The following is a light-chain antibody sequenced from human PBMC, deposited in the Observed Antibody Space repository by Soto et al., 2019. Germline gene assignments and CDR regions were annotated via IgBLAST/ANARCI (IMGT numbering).Light chain of an antibody. CDR2: GAS. CDR3: HQYGSSPFT. V-gene: IGKV3-20*01. CDR1: QIVSPNY. J-gene: IGKJ3*01. Sequence: EVVLTQSPATLSLSPGERATLSCRANQIVSPNYLAWYQQKPGQAPRLLIYGASSRATGIPDRFSGSGSGTDFTLTISRLEPEDFAVFYCHQYGSSPFTFGPGTKVDIK.